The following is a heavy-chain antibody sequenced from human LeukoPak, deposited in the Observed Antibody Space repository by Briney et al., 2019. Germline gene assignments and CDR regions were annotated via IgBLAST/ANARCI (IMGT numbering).Heavy chain of an antibody. CDR1: GFTFSSYA. J-gene: IGHJ6*02. V-gene: IGHV3-30*04. CDR2: IPYDGSNK. CDR3: ARGPGYCSSTSCYAWPQNAYYYYGMDV. D-gene: IGHD2-2*01. Sequence: GSLRLSCAASGFTFSSYAMHWVRQAPGKGLEWVAVIPYDGSNKYYADSVKGRFTISRDNSKNTLYLQMNSLRAEDTAVYYCARGPGYCSSTSCYAWPQNAYYYYGMDVWGQGTTVTVSS.